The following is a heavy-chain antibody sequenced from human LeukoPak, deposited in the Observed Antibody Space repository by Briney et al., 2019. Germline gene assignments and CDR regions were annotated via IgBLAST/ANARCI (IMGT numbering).Heavy chain of an antibody. CDR2: ISYDGSNK. D-gene: IGHD2-15*01. CDR1: GFTFSSYG. J-gene: IGHJ4*02. V-gene: IGHV3-30*18. Sequence: QSGGSLRLSCAASGFTFSSYGMHWVRQAPGKGLEWVAVISYDGSNKYYADSVKGRFTISRDNSKNTLYLQMNSLRAEDTAVYYCAKGGYCSGGSCYGVDYWGQGTLVTVSS. CDR3: AKGGYCSGGSCYGVDY.